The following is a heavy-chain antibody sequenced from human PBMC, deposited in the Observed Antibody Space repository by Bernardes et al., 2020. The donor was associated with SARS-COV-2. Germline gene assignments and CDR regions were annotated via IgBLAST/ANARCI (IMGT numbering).Heavy chain of an antibody. Sequence: SETLSLTCTVSGGSISSGSYYWSWVRQPAGKELEWIGRIYSSGSTSYNPSLKSRVTISLDTSKNQFSLRLSSVTAADTAVYYCARDKGYRSSCFDYWGRGNMVTVSS. CDR2: IYSSGST. J-gene: IGHJ4*02. CDR1: GGSISSGSYY. D-gene: IGHD6-6*01. V-gene: IGHV4-61*02. CDR3: ARDKGYRSSCFDY.